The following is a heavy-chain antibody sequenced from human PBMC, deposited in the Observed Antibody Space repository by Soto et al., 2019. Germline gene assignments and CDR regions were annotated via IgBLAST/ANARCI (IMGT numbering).Heavy chain of an antibody. J-gene: IGHJ5*02. V-gene: IGHV1-2*02. CDR3: ASGGPIVVVTAIVYNWFDP. CDR2: INPNSGGT. CDR1: GYTFTGYY. D-gene: IGHD2-21*02. Sequence: ASVKVSCKASGYTFTGYYMHWVQQAPGQGLEWMGWINPNSGGTNYAQKFQGRVTMTRDTSISTAYMELSRLRSDDTAVYYCASGGPIVVVTAIVYNWFDPWGQGTLVTVSS.